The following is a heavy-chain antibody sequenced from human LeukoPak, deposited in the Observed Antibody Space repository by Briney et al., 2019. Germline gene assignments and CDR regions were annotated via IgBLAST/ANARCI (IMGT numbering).Heavy chain of an antibody. CDR1: GFTFSSYG. V-gene: IGHV3-30*18. CDR3: AKGDTAMVDYYYGMDV. CDR2: ISYDGSNK. Sequence: GGPLRLSCAASGFTFSSYGMHWVRQAPGKGLEWVAVISYDGSNKYYADSVKGRFTISRDNSKNTLYLQMNSLRAEDTAVYYCAKGDTAMVDYYYGMDVWGQGTTVTVSS. D-gene: IGHD5-18*01. J-gene: IGHJ6*02.